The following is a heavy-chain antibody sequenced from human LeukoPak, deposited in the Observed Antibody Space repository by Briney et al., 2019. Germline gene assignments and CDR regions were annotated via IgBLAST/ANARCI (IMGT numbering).Heavy chain of an antibody. CDR1: GGSFSGYY. J-gene: IGHJ6*02. CDR3: ARIGGKSMVYGMDV. CDR2: INHSGST. Sequence: SETLSLTCAVYGGSFSGYYWSWIRQPPGKGLEWIEEINHSGSTNYNPSLKSRVTISVDTSKNQFSLKLSSVTAADTAVYYCARIGGKSMVYGMDVWGQGTTVTVSS. D-gene: IGHD3-10*01. V-gene: IGHV4-34*01.